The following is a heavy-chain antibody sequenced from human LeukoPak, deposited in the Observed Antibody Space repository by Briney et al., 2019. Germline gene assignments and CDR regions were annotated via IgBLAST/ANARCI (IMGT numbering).Heavy chain of an antibody. CDR1: GGSISSYY. CDR3: ARNSHFGY. D-gene: IGHD2-21*01. V-gene: IGHV4-59*01. J-gene: IGHJ4*02. CDR2: IYYSGST. Sequence: PSETLSLTCTVSGGSISSYYWSWIRQPPGKGLEWIGYIYYSGSTNYNPSLKSRVTISVDTSKNQFSLKLSSVTAADTAVYYCARNSHFGYWGQGTLVTVSS.